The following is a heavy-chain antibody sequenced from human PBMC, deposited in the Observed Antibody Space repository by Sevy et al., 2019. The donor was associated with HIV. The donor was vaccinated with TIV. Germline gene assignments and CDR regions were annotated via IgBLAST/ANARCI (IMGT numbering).Heavy chain of an antibody. CDR2: ISGSGGST. V-gene: IGHV3-23*01. CDR1: GFTFSSYA. J-gene: IGHJ4*02. D-gene: IGHD3-3*01. Sequence: GGSLRLSCAASGFTFSSYAMSWVHQAPGKGLEWVSAISGSGGSTYYADSVKGRFTISRDNSKNTLYLQMNSLRAEDTAVYYCAKWGYYDFWSGYYGNYWGQGTLVTVSS. CDR3: AKWGYYDFWSGYYGNY.